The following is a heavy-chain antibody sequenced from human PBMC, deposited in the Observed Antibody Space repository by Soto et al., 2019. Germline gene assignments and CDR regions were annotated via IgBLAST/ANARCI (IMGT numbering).Heavy chain of an antibody. CDR1: GFTFSSYA. V-gene: IGHV3-23*01. J-gene: IGHJ4*02. D-gene: IGHD6-19*01. CDR2: ISGSGDNT. Sequence: EVQLLESGGGLVQPGGSLRLSCAASGFTFSSYAMSWVRQAPGKGLEWVSAISGSGDNTYLADSVRGRFTISRDNSKNTLYLQMNSLKAEDTAVYSCAKDFRIRQGLGAFDYWGQGTLVTVSS. CDR3: AKDFRIRQGLGAFDY.